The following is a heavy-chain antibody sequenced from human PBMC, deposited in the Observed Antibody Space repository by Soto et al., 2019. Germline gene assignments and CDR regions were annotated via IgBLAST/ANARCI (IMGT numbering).Heavy chain of an antibody. CDR2: IIPIFGTA. Sequence: QVQLVQSGAEVKKPGSSVTVSCKASGDTFSSYAISWVRQAPGQGLEWMGGIIPIFGTANYAQKFQGRVTITADESTSTAYMEFSSLRSEGTAVYYCARDGSGYRSRASPMDVWGPGTTVTVSS. CDR1: GDTFSSYA. V-gene: IGHV1-69*01. D-gene: IGHD3-22*01. CDR3: ARDGSGYRSRASPMDV. J-gene: IGHJ6*02.